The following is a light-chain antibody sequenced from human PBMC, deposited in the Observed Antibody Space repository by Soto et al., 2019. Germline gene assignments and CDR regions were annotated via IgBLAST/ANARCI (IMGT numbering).Light chain of an antibody. V-gene: IGKV2-24*01. Sequence: DVVMTQTPLSSPVPLGQPASISCRSRQSLLHGNGHTYLSLLQQRPGQPPRLLMYKIFNRLSGVPDRFSGSGAGTDFTLKISRVEDEDVGFYYCMQATDFPRTFDQGTKVEIK. CDR1: QSLLHGNGHTY. CDR2: KIF. CDR3: MQATDFPRT. J-gene: IGKJ1*01.